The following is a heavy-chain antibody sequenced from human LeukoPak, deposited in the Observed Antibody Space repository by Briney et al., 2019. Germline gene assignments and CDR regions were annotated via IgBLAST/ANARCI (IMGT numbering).Heavy chain of an antibody. CDR2: IYYSGST. CDR1: GGSISSSSYY. Sequence: SETLSLTCTVSGGSISSSSYYWGWIRQPPGKGLEWIGSIYYSGSTYYNPSLKSRVTISVDTSKNQFSLKPSSVTAADTAVYYCARHPPSRGYSYGYPPNYFDYWGQGTRVTVSS. V-gene: IGHV4-39*01. J-gene: IGHJ4*02. D-gene: IGHD5-18*01. CDR3: ARHPPSRGYSYGYPPNYFDY.